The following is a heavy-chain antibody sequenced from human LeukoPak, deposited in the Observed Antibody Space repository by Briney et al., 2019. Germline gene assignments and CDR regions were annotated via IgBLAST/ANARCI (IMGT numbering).Heavy chain of an antibody. Sequence: PGGSLRLSCAASGFTFSSYAMSWVRQAPGKGLEWVSAISGSGGSTYYADSVKGRFTISRDNAKNSVFLQMNSLRAEDTAVYYCARDGRNGYEDDYWGQGTLVTVSS. CDR1: GFTFSSYA. CDR2: ISGSGGST. D-gene: IGHD5-12*01. J-gene: IGHJ4*02. V-gene: IGHV3-23*01. CDR3: ARDGRNGYEDDY.